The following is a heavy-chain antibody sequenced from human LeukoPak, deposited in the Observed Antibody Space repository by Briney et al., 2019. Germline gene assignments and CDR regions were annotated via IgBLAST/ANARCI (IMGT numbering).Heavy chain of an antibody. V-gene: IGHV4-31*03. D-gene: IGHD6-19*01. CDR3: ASAKSGAVAATVIDY. CDR1: GGSIRLGGHY. J-gene: IGHJ4*02. Sequence: SQTLSLTCTVSGGSIRLGGHYWSWLRQLPGMGLQWIGYSCYSGSTHYNPSLESRITISVDTSKKQFSLRMTSVTAADTAVYYCASAKSGAVAATVIDYWGQGTLVTVSS. CDR2: SCYSGST.